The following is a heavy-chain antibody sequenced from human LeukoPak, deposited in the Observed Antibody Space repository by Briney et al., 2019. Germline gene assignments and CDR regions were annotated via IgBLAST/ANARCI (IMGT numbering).Heavy chain of an antibody. J-gene: IGHJ4*02. CDR3: AKHYMGSYDNRGLDS. D-gene: IGHD3-10*01. CDR1: GGSISSSNW. CDR2: SYHSGST. Sequence: SETLSLTCAVSGGSISSSNWWSWVRQPPGKGLEWIGESYHSGSTNYNPSLKSRVTISVDKSKNQFSLKLSSVTAADTAVYYCAKHYMGSYDNRGLDSWGQGTLVTVSS. V-gene: IGHV4-4*02.